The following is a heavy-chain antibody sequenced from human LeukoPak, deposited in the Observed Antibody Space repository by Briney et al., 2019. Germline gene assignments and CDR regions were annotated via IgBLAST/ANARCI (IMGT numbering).Heavy chain of an antibody. CDR1: GYTFTSYG. Sequence: GASVKVSCKASGYTFTSYGISWVRQAPGQGLEWMGWISAYNGDTNYAQKLQGRVTMTTDTSTSTAYMELRSLRSDDTAVYYCARDSSILKRRLYYYGMDVWGQGTTVTVSS. CDR2: ISAYNGDT. V-gene: IGHV1-18*01. CDR3: ARDSSILKRRLYYYGMDV. D-gene: IGHD2-2*02. J-gene: IGHJ6*02.